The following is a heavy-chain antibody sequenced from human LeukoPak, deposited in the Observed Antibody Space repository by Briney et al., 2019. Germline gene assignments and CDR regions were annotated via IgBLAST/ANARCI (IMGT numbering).Heavy chain of an antibody. D-gene: IGHD3-9*01. V-gene: IGHV3-23*01. J-gene: IGHJ4*02. CDR2: ITGSDDSS. Sequence: GTSLRLSCVASGFTFTNYAMSWVRQAPGKGLEWVSAITGSDDSSYYADSVKGRFTISRDNSKNTLYLQVNSLRAEDTAVYYCAKWGDFDILTGYYVPDYWGQGTLVTVSS. CDR3: AKWGDFDILTGYYVPDY. CDR1: GFTFTNYA.